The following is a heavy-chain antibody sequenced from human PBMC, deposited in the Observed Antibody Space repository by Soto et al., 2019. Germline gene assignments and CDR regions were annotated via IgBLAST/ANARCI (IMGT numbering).Heavy chain of an antibody. CDR1: GDTFNSYG. CDR3: ARDLADVHLWDAFDV. D-gene: IGHD6-13*01. CDR2: IVPMFGTT. V-gene: IGHV1-69*01. J-gene: IGHJ3*01. Sequence: QVQLVQSGPDLKKPGSSVKVSCKAPGDTFNSYGISWVRQAPGQGLEWMGGIVPMFGTTNLALKFEDRVTITADELTTTVYMEIRGLTSEDTAVYYCARDLADVHLWDAFDVWGHGTRVTVSS.